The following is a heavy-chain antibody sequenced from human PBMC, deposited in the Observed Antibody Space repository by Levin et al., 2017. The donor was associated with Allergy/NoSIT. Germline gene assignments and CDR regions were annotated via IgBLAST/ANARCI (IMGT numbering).Heavy chain of an antibody. Sequence: GESLKISCAASGFTFSSYAMSWVRQAPGKGLEWVSAISGSGGSTYYADSVKGRFTISRDNSKNTLYLQMNSLRAEDTAVYYCAKDLDSGSLQGYHNWGQGTLVTVSS. CDR3: AKDLDSGSLQGYHN. CDR1: GFTFSSYA. V-gene: IGHV3-23*01. D-gene: IGHD1-26*01. J-gene: IGHJ4*02. CDR2: ISGSGGST.